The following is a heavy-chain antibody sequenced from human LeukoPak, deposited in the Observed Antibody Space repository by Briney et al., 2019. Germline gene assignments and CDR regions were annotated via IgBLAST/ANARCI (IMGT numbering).Heavy chain of an antibody. J-gene: IGHJ4*02. CDR1: GYTFTSYG. D-gene: IGHD1-26*01. Sequence: ASVKVSCKASGYTFTSYGITWVRQAPGQGLEWMGWISANNGNTKYAQKLQGRVTMTTDTSTSTAYMELRSLRSDDTAVYYCARGLGGSGSYFLTFDYWGQGTLVTVSS. V-gene: IGHV1-18*01. CDR2: ISANNGNT. CDR3: ARGLGGSGSYFLTFDY.